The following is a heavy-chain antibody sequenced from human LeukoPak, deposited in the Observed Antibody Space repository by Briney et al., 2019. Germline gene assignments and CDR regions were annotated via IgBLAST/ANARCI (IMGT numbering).Heavy chain of an antibody. CDR3: ARGHCGGDCYYAYDGMDV. V-gene: IGHV3-33*01. CDR2: IWYDGSNK. D-gene: IGHD2-21*02. J-gene: IGHJ6*02. CDR1: GFTFSSYG. Sequence: HPGGSLRLSCAASGFTFSSYGMHWVRQAPGKGLEWVALIWYDGSNKYHADSVKGRFTISRDNSKNTLYLQMNSLRAEDTAVYYCARGHCGGDCYYAYDGMDVWGQGTTVTVSS.